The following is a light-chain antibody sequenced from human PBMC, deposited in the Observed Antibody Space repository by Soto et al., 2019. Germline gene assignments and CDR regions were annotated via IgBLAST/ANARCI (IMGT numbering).Light chain of an antibody. Sequence: EIQMTQSPSSVSASVGDRVTITCRASQTLNNYLTWFQQKPGKAPKVLIYAASTVQSGVPSRFSGSGSGAEFTLTISSLQPEDFATYYCQQSFSPLLTFGGGTKVEIK. J-gene: IGKJ4*01. CDR3: QQSFSPLLT. CDR1: QTLNNY. V-gene: IGKV1-39*01. CDR2: AAS.